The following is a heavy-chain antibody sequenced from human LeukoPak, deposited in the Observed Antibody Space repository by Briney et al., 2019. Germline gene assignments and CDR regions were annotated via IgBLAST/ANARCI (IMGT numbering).Heavy chain of an antibody. CDR2: IYYSGST. D-gene: IGHD2-2*01. J-gene: IGHJ5*02. CDR1: GGSISSYY. Sequence: SETLSLTCTVSGGSISSYYWSWIRQPPGKGLEWIGYIYYSGSTNYNPSLKSRVTISVDTSKNQFSLKLSSVTAADTAVYYCARETQYCSSTSCYSWFDPWGQGTLVTVSS. V-gene: IGHV4-59*01. CDR3: ARETQYCSSTSCYSWFDP.